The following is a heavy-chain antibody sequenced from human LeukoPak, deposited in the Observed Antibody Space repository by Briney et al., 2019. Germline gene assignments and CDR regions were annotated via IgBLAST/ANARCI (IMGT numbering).Heavy chain of an antibody. D-gene: IGHD3-10*01. Sequence: PSETLSLTCTVSGGSISSYCWSWIRQPPGKGLEWIGYIYYSGSTNYNPSLKRRVTISVDTSKNQFSLKLSSVTAADTAVYYCARLHYGSGSYYSNWFDPWGQGTLVTVSS. J-gene: IGHJ5*02. V-gene: IGHV4-59*08. CDR3: ARLHYGSGSYYSNWFDP. CDR2: IYYSGST. CDR1: GGSISSYC.